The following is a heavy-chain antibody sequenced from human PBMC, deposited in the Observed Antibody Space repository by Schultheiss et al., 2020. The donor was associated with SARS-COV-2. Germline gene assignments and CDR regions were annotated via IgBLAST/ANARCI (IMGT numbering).Heavy chain of an antibody. CDR2: ISYDGSNK. Sequence: GGSLRLSCAASGFTFSSYSMNWVRQAPGKGLEWVAVISYDGSNKYYADSVKGRFTISRDNSKNTLYLQMNSLRAEDTAVYYCAKDQAGNPYYWGQGTLVTVSS. J-gene: IGHJ4*02. D-gene: IGHD3-10*01. CDR3: AKDQAGNPYY. CDR1: GFTFSSYS. V-gene: IGHV3-30*18.